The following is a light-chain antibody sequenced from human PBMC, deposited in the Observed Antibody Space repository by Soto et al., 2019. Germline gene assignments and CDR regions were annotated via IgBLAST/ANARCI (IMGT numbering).Light chain of an antibody. J-gene: IGKJ1*01. CDR1: QGISNY. V-gene: IGKV1-27*01. CDR2: AAS. CDR3: PNYNSASWA. Sequence: DIQMTQSPSSLSASVGDRVTITCRASQGISNYLDWYQQKPGKVPKLLIYAASSLQSGVPSRFSVSGSWKDLSLTISSLQPEDVATYYCPNYNSASWAVVQGTKVDIK.